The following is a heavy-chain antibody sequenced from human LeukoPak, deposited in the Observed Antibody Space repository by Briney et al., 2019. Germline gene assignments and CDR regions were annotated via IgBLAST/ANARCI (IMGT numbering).Heavy chain of an antibody. V-gene: IGHV4-59*08. CDR1: GGSISSYY. CDR3: ARSLMVRGVITSNYYYYGMDV. D-gene: IGHD3-10*01. CDR2: IYYSGST. Sequence: SETLSLTCTVSGGSISSYYWSWIRQPPGKGLEWIGYIYYSGSTNYNPSLKSRVTISVDTSKNQFSLKLSSVTAADTAVYYCARSLMVRGVITSNYYYYGMDVWGQGTTVAVSS. J-gene: IGHJ6*02.